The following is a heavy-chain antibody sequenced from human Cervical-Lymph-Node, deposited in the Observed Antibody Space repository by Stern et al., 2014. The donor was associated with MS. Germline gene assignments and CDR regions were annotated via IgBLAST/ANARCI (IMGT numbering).Heavy chain of an antibody. CDR1: GFTVSRDY. V-gene: IGHV3-53*01. J-gene: IGHJ4*02. CDR2: ITNVGST. Sequence: EDQLVESGGGVIQPGGSLRLSCTASGFTVSRDYMTWVRQAPGKGLEWVSLITNVGSTFYTDSVNVRFTISRDDSKNTVYLHMTSLRAEDTAMYYCARDTSSPERSDWWGQGTLVTVSS. D-gene: IGHD1-1*01. CDR3: ARDTSSPERSDW.